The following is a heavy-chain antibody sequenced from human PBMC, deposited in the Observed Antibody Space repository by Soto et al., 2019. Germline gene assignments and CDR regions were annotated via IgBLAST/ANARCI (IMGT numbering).Heavy chain of an antibody. CDR2: ISYSGRT. J-gene: IGHJ4*02. CDR3: SGYCSSTSCYTGTDY. V-gene: IGHV4-39*07. CDR1: GGSISSSSYY. Sequence: PSETLSLTCTVSGGSISSSSYYWGWIRQPPGKGLEWIGSISYSGRTYYNPSLKSRVTISVDTSKNQFSLKLSSVTAADTAVYYCSGYCSSTSCYTGTDYWGQGTLVTVSS. D-gene: IGHD2-2*02.